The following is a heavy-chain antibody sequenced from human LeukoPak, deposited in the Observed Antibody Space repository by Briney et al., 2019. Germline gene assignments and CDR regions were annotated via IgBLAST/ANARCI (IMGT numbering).Heavy chain of an antibody. CDR1: GFTFSSYA. CDR3: ARVSVGTYDPFFDY. V-gene: IGHV3-48*03. J-gene: IGHJ4*02. D-gene: IGHD3-3*01. CDR2: ISSSGSTI. Sequence: QAGGSLRLSCAASGFTFSSYAMNWVRQAPGKGLEWVSYISSSGSTIYYADSVKGRFTISRDNAKNSLYLQMNSLRAEDTAVYYCARVSVGTYDPFFDYWGQGTLVTVSS.